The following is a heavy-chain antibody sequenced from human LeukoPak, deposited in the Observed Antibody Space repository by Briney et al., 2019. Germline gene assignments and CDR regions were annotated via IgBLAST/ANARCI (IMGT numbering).Heavy chain of an antibody. J-gene: IGHJ3*02. Sequence: KTGGSLRLSCAASGFTFSSYAMHWVRQAPGKGLEWVAVISYDGSNKYYADSVKGRFTISRDNSKNTLYLQMNSLRAEDTAVYYCARWTNRNDFWSGPGAFDIWGQGTMVTVSS. D-gene: IGHD3-3*01. V-gene: IGHV3-30-3*01. CDR2: ISYDGSNK. CDR3: ARWTNRNDFWSGPGAFDI. CDR1: GFTFSSYA.